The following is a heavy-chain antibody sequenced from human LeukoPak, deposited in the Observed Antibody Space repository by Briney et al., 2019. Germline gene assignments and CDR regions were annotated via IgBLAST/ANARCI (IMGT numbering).Heavy chain of an antibody. Sequence: SETLSLTCTVSGGSISSYYWSWIRQPPGKGLEWIGYIYYSGSTNYNPSLKSRVTISVDTSKNQFSLKLSSVTAADTAVYYCATGGAGTTRTGAFDIWGQGTMVTVSS. CDR1: GGSISSYY. J-gene: IGHJ3*02. CDR3: ATGGAGTTRTGAFDI. D-gene: IGHD2-21*01. V-gene: IGHV4-59*08. CDR2: IYYSGST.